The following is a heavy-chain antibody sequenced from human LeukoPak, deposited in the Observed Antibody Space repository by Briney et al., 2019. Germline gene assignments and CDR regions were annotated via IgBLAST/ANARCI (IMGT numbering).Heavy chain of an antibody. CDR1: GGPISSYY. Sequence: PSETLSLTRTVSGGPISSYYWSWIRQPAGKGLEWIGRIYTSGSTNYNPSLKSRVTMSVDTSKNQFSLKLSSVTAADTAVYYCAREVNSTTWRPLDYWGQGTLVTVSS. V-gene: IGHV4-4*07. J-gene: IGHJ4*02. CDR2: IYTSGST. D-gene: IGHD6-13*01. CDR3: AREVNSTTWRPLDY.